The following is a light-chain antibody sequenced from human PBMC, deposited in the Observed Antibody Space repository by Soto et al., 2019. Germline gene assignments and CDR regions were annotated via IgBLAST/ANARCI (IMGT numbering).Light chain of an antibody. CDR2: GVS. J-gene: IGKJ3*01. Sequence: EMVMTQSPATLSVSPGERATLSCRASQTVSSNLAWYQQKPGQAPRLLLYGVSTRATGIPARFSGSGSGTEFTLTISSLQSEDFAIYYCQQYNNWPRTFGPGTKVDFK. CDR1: QTVSSN. CDR3: QQYNNWPRT. V-gene: IGKV3D-15*01.